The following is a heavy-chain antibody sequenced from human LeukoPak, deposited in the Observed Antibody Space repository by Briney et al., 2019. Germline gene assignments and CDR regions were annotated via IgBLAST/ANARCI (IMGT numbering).Heavy chain of an antibody. D-gene: IGHD3-3*01. CDR1: GGSFSGYY. V-gene: IGHV4-34*01. CDR2: INHSGST. CDR3: ARGDYTYYDFWSGSSNWFDP. J-gene: IGHJ5*02. Sequence: SETLSLTCAVYGGSFSGYYWSWIRQPPGKGLEWIGEINHSGSTNYNPSLKSRVTISVDTSKNQFSLKLSSVTAADTAVYYCARGDYTYYDFWSGSSNWFDPWGQGTLVTVSS.